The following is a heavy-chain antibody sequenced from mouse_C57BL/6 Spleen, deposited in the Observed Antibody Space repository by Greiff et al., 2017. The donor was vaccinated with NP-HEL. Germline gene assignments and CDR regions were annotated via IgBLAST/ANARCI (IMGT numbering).Heavy chain of an antibody. CDR3: ARRGYGSRLDY. J-gene: IGHJ2*01. Sequence: VQLQESGAELVRPGTSVKVSCKASGYAFTNYLIEWVKQRPGQGLEWIGVINPGSGGTNYNEKFKGKATLTADKSSSTAYMQLSSLTSEDSAVYFCARRGYGSRLDYWGQGTTLTVSS. D-gene: IGHD1-1*01. CDR1: GYAFTNYL. CDR2: INPGSGGT. V-gene: IGHV1-54*01.